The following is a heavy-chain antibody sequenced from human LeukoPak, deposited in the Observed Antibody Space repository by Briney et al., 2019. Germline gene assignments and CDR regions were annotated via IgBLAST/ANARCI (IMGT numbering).Heavy chain of an antibody. CDR2: ISSSSSYI. J-gene: IGHJ6*02. V-gene: IGHV3-21*01. D-gene: IGHD6-19*01. Sequence: PGGSLRLSCAASGFTFSSYAMSWVRQAPGKGLEWVSSISSSSSYIYYADSVKGRFTISRDNAKNSLYLQMNSLRAEDTAVYYCARGRQWLVGDYYGMDVWGQGTTVTVSS. CDR3: ARGRQWLVGDYYGMDV. CDR1: GFTFSSYA.